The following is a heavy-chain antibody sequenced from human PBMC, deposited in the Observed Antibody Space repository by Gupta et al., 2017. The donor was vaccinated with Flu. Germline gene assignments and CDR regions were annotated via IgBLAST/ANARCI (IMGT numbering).Heavy chain of an antibody. J-gene: IGHJ6*03. D-gene: IGHD6-19*01. CDR2: IYYTEDT. Sequence: YDWGWLRQSPGKGLEWIGSIYYTEDTYYSPSLESRVTISIDTSKNQFSLKLFSVTAAGTAVYYCATGLAVAGHYYYYYMDVWGKGTTVTVSS. CDR3: ATGLAVAGHYYYYYMDV. CDR1: YD. V-gene: IGHV4-39*01.